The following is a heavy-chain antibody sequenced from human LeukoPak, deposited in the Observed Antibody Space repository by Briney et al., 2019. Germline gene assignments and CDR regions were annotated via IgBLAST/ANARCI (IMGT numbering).Heavy chain of an antibody. D-gene: IGHD2-15*01. CDR1: GYTFISYS. J-gene: IGHJ5*02. CDR2: ISAYNGNT. Sequence: ASVNVSCKASGYTFISYSISWVRQAPGQGLEWIVCISAYNGNTNAAQKLKGRVTMTTDTSTSTAYMELRSLRSDDTAVYYCARGGDCSGGSCYQTGFDPWGQGTLVTVSS. CDR3: ARGGDCSGGSCYQTGFDP. V-gene: IGHV1-18*01.